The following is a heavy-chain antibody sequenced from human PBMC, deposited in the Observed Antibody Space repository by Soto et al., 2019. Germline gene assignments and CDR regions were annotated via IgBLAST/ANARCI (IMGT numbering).Heavy chain of an antibody. Sequence: PLETLSLTCTVSGGSISSYDGSWIRQPPGKGLEWIGYIYYSGSTNYNPSLKSRVTISVDTSKNQFSLKLSSVTAADTAVYYRARELFGRSVWFDPWGQGTLVTVSS. V-gene: IGHV4-59*01. CDR3: ARELFGRSVWFDP. CDR2: IYYSGST. D-gene: IGHD3-10*01. CDR1: GGSISSYD. J-gene: IGHJ5*02.